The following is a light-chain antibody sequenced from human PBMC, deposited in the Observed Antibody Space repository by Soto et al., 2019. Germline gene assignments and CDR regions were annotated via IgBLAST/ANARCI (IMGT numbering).Light chain of an antibody. CDR1: NSDVGGYNF. CDR2: EVT. V-gene: IGLV2-8*01. Sequence: QSALTQPPSASGSPGQSVTISCTGTNSDVGGYNFVSWYQQHPGTAPKHIIYEVTKRPSGVPDRFSGSKSGSTASLTVSGLQTEDEADYYCSSYAGINNPFAFGTGTKLTVL. J-gene: IGLJ1*01. CDR3: SSYAGINNPFA.